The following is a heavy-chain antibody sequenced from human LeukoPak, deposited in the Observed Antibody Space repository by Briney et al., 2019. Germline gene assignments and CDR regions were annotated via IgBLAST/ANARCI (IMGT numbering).Heavy chain of an antibody. CDR2: IYPGDSDT. J-gene: IGHJ5*02. CDR3: ARHGGDGYNFENWFDP. D-gene: IGHD5-24*01. V-gene: IGHV5-51*01. Sequence: GESLKISCKGSGYIFTSYWIGWVRQMPGKGLEWMGIIYPGDSDTRYSPSFQGQVTISADKSISTAYLQWSSLKASDTAMYYCARHGGDGYNFENWFDPWGQGTLVTVSS. CDR1: GYIFTSYW.